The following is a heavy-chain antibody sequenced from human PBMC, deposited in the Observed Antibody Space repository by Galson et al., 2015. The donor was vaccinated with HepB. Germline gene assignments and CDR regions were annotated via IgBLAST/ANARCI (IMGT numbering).Heavy chain of an antibody. CDR1: GLNFNTYA. CDR2: IWSSDGGNH. V-gene: IGHV3-33*01. D-gene: IGHD1-14*01. Sequence: SLRLSCAASGLNFNTYAIHWVRRAPGKGLEWVAVIWSSDGGNHYYAASVKGRFTVSRDNPKNTVYLQMKRLSGEDTAVYYCTRGQSTRARTYYYYGMDVWGQGTTVTVSS. CDR3: TRGQSTRARTYYYYGMDV. J-gene: IGHJ6*02.